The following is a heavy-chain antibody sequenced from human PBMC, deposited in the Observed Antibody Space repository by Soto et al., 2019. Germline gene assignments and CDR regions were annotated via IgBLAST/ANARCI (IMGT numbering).Heavy chain of an antibody. V-gene: IGHV4-30-4*01. Sequence: PSETLALNCTCSGGPIRSGHFDWSWIRQTQGTGLEWIGYIYYSGSTYYNPSLESRVTISVDTSKNQFSLKLSSVTAADTAVYYCASSDSRGYSSFNYCAHG. CDR2: IYYSGST. J-gene: IGHJ4*01. CDR3: ASSDSRGYSSFNY. D-gene: IGHD3-22*01. CDR1: GGPIRSGHFD.